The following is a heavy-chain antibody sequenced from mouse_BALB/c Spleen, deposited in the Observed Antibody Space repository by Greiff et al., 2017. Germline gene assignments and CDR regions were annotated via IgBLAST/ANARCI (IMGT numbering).Heavy chain of an antibody. CDR3: ARRDYDGAMDY. V-gene: IGHV3-2*02. CDR1: GYSITSDYA. CDR2: ISYSGST. D-gene: IGHD2-4*01. J-gene: IGHJ4*01. Sequence: EVKLMESGPGLVKPSQSLSLTCTVTGYSITSDYAWNWIRQFPGNKLEWMGYISYSGSTSYNPSLKSRISITRDTSKNQFFLQLNSVTTEDTATYYCARRDYDGAMDYWGQGTSVTVSS.